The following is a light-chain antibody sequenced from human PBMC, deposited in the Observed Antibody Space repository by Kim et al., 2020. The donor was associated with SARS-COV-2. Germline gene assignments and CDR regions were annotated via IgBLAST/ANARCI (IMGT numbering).Light chain of an antibody. CDR1: NIGDKN. CDR2: RDS. CDR3: QVWDSNTVV. Sequence: VAMGQTATITWGRNNIGDKNVHWYQQKTGQAPVFAMYRDSIRPSGIPERFSGSNSGNTATLTISRAQAGDEADYYCQVWDSNTVVFGGGTQLTVL. V-gene: IGLV3-9*01. J-gene: IGLJ2*01.